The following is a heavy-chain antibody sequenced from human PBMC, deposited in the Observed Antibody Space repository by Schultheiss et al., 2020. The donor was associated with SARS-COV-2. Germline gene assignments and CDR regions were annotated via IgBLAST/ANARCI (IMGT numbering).Heavy chain of an antibody. CDR1: GFTFSNAW. V-gene: IGHV3-64*01. J-gene: IGHJ4*02. Sequence: GGSLRLSCAASGFTFSNAWMSWVRQAPGKGLEYVSAISSNGGSTYYANSVKGRFTISRDNSKNTLYLQMGSLRAEDMAVYYCARTNYDILTGPSDYWGQGTLVTVSS. CDR2: ISSNGGST. CDR3: ARTNYDILTGPSDY. D-gene: IGHD3-9*01.